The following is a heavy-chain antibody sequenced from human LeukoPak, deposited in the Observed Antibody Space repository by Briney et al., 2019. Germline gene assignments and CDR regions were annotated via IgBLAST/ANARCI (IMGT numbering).Heavy chain of an antibody. J-gene: IGHJ4*02. D-gene: IGHD6-19*01. CDR2: IIPILGIA. CDR1: GGTFSSYA. Sequence: SVKVSCKASGGTFSSYAISWVRQAPGQGLEWMGRIIPILGIANYAQKFQGRVTITADKSTSTAYMELSSLRSEDTAVYCCARGPTSRHSSGWYDYWGQGTLVTVSS. CDR3: ARGPTSRHSSGWYDY. V-gene: IGHV1-69*10.